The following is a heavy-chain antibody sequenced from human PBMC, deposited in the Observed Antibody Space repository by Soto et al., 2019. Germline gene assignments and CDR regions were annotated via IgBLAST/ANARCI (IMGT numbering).Heavy chain of an antibody. Sequence: GSSLRLSCAASGFTFSSYAMSWVLQAPGKGLEWVSAISGSGGSTYYADSVKGRFTISRDNSKNTLYLQMNSLRAEDTAVYYCAKDPEYDILTGQDGMDVWGQGTTVTVSS. D-gene: IGHD3-9*01. CDR2: ISGSGGST. V-gene: IGHV3-23*01. CDR3: AKDPEYDILTGQDGMDV. CDR1: GFTFSSYA. J-gene: IGHJ6*02.